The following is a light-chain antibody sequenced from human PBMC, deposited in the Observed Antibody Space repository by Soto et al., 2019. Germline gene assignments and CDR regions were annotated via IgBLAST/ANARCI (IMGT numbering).Light chain of an antibody. Sequence: QTVVTQEPSFSVSPGRTVKLTGGLSSGSVSTSYYPSWYQQTPGQAPRTLIYSTNTRSSGVPDRFSGSILGNKAALTITGAQADDESDYYCVLYMGSGISVFGGGTKLTVL. CDR3: VLYMGSGISV. J-gene: IGLJ2*01. CDR2: STN. V-gene: IGLV8-61*01. CDR1: SGSVSTSYY.